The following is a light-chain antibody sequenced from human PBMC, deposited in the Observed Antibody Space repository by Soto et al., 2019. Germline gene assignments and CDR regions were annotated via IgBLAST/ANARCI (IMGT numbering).Light chain of an antibody. Sequence: QSVLTQPPSASASLGASVTLTCTLSSGYSNYKVDWYQQRPGKGPRFVMRVGTGGIVGSKGDGIPDRFSVLGSGLNRYLTIKNIQKEDKSDYQGGADNGSGSNLGCLGVFGGGPKLPVL. CDR2: VGTGGIVG. V-gene: IGLV9-49*01. CDR1: SGYSNYK. J-gene: IGLJ2*01. CDR3: GADNGSGSNLGCLGV.